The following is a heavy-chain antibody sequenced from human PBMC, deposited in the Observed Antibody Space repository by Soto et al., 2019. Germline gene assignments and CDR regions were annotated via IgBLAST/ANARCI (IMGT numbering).Heavy chain of an antibody. D-gene: IGHD2-2*03. CDR3: ARDGGYCISTSCYPEYYYGMDV. J-gene: IGHJ6*02. CDR1: GFTFSSYW. Sequence: EVQLVESGGGLVQPGGSLRLSCAASGFTFSSYWMSWVRQAPGKGLEWVANIKQDGSEKYYVDSVKGRFTISRDNAKNSLYLQMNSLRAEDTAVYYCARDGGYCISTSCYPEYYYGMDVWGQGTKVTVSS. CDR2: IKQDGSEK. V-gene: IGHV3-7*01.